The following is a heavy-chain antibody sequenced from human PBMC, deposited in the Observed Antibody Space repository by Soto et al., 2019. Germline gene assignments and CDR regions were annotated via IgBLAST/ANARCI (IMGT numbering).Heavy chain of an antibody. Sequence: EVQLVETGGGLIQPGGSLRLSCAASGFSVSSTYMSWVRQAPGKGLEWVSVIYAGGYTYYADSVRGRFTISRDNSKNTLYLQMNSLRAEDTAVYYCARDFGDGMDVWGQGTTVTVSS. J-gene: IGHJ6*02. CDR3: ARDFGDGMDV. CDR1: GFSVSSTY. CDR2: IYAGGYT. D-gene: IGHD3-16*01. V-gene: IGHV3-53*02.